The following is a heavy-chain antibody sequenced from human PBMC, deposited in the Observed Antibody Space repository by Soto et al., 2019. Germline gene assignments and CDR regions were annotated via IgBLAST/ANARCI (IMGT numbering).Heavy chain of an antibody. J-gene: IGHJ3*02. D-gene: IGHD4-17*01. V-gene: IGHV3-23*01. CDR3: AHPRGYGVFDAVDI. CDR2: ISSSGDSA. Sequence: EVQLLETGGGLVQPGGSLSLSCAASGFIFSTYAMNWVRQAPGKGLEWVSAISSSGDSAYYAESVRGRFTISRGNSINTLYLQMRSLRPEDTAVYYCAHPRGYGVFDAVDIWGQGTMVTVSS. CDR1: GFIFSTYA.